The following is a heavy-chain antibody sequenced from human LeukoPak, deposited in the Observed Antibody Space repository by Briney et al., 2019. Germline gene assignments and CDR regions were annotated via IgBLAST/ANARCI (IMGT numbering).Heavy chain of an antibody. CDR2: ISGSGGST. J-gene: IGHJ4*02. V-gene: IGHV3-23*01. CDR1: GFIFSTYG. Sequence: GGSLRLSCAASGFIFSTYGMHWVRQAPGKGLEWVSAISGSGGSTYYADSVKGRFTISRDNSKNTLYLQMNSLRAEDTAVYYCAKRLWFGELMSYFDYWGQGTLVTVSS. D-gene: IGHD3-10*01. CDR3: AKRLWFGELMSYFDY.